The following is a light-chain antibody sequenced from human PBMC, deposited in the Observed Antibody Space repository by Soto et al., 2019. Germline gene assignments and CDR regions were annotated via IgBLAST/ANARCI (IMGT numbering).Light chain of an antibody. CDR3: SSYTISDTLTV. CDR1: SSDVGRYNY. Sequence: QSALPQPASVSGSPGQSITISCTGTSSDVGRYNYVSWYQPHPGKAPKLLISLVHSRPSGVSHRFSGSKSGNTASLTISGLQAEDEAYYYCSSYTISDTLTVFGGGTKVTVL. V-gene: IGLV2-14*01. CDR2: LVH. J-gene: IGLJ3*02.